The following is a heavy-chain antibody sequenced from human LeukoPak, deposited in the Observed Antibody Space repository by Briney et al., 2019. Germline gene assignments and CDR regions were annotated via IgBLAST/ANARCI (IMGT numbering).Heavy chain of an antibody. Sequence: NPSETLSLTCTVSGGSISSNYWSWIRQPPGKGLEWIGYIYYSGSTNYDPSLKSRVTISVDTSNNQFSLKLSSVTAADTAVYYCARGGYSGSSLDYWGQETLVTVSS. CDR1: GGSISSNY. CDR2: IYYSGST. J-gene: IGHJ4*02. D-gene: IGHD6-6*01. CDR3: ARGGYSGSSLDY. V-gene: IGHV4-59*01.